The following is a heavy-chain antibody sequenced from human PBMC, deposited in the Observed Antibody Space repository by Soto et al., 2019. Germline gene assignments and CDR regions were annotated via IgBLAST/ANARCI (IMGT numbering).Heavy chain of an antibody. CDR2: ITYTGDTT. CDR1: GFDFSSYA. D-gene: IGHD4-17*01. Sequence: DVYLLESGGTLVQPGGSLRLSCAASGFDFSSYAMTWVRQAPGKGLEWVSGITYTGDTTYYADSVKGRFTIYRDNYRNPLYLQMNSLRADDTAMYFCAKDWPGTSSVTSDYWGQGTLVTVSS. CDR3: AKDWPGTSSVTSDY. V-gene: IGHV3-23*01. J-gene: IGHJ4*02.